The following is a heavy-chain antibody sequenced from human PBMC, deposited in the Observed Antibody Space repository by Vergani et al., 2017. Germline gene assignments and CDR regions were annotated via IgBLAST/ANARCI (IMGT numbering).Heavy chain of an antibody. J-gene: IGHJ4*02. D-gene: IGHD5-24*01. CDR3: GGECDNYN. CDR1: GFPFSSHF. V-gene: IGHV3-23*01. Sequence: VQLLQSAGAVVQPGGPLRLSCVAFGFPFSSHFMSWVRQGHGQGLEWVSGIKNTGDSTHYAAPGKCRFTISRANSKNTLYLQMNSLRVEDRAVYYCGGECDNYNWGQGTLVTVSS. CDR2: IKNTGDST.